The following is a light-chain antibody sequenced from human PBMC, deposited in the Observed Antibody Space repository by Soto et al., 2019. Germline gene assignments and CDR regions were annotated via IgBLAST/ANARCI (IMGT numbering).Light chain of an antibody. CDR1: SSDVGSYNR. Sequence: QSALTQPPSVSGSPGQSVTISCTGTSSDVGSYNRVSWYQQPPGTAPKLMIYDVSNRPSGVPDRFSGSKSGNAASLTISGLRAEDEADYYCSSYTITSTYVFGTGTKLTV. CDR2: DVS. V-gene: IGLV2-18*02. CDR3: SSYTITSTYV. J-gene: IGLJ1*01.